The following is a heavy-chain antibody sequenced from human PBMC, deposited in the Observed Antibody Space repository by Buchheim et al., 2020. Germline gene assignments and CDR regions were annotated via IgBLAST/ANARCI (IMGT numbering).Heavy chain of an antibody. CDR2: IKQDGSEK. D-gene: IGHD5-18*01. Sequence: EVQLVESGGGLVQPGGSLRLSCAASGFTFSSYWMSWVRQAPGKGLEWVANIKQDGSEKHYVDSVKGRFTITRDNAKNSLYLQMNSLRAEDTAMYYCARDIGPETGGYNYGQGGFDYWGQGTL. CDR3: ARDIGPETGGYNYGQGGFDY. V-gene: IGHV3-7*01. J-gene: IGHJ4*02. CDR1: GFTFSSYW.